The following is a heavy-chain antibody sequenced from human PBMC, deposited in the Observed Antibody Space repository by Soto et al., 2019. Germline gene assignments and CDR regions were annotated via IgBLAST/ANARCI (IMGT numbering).Heavy chain of an antibody. D-gene: IGHD6-13*01. Sequence: ASVKGSCKGSGYTLTELSIHWVRHAPGKGLEWMGGFDPEDGETIYAQKFQGRVTMTRDTSTSTVYMELSSLRSEDTAVYYCARRLLVPAHYYYYGMDVWGQGTTVTVSS. CDR1: GYTLTELS. CDR3: ARRLLVPAHYYYYGMDV. J-gene: IGHJ6*02. V-gene: IGHV1-24*01. CDR2: FDPEDGET.